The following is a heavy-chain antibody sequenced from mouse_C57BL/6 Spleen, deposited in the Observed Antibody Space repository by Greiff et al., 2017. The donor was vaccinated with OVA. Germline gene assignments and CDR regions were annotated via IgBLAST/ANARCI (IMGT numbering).Heavy chain of an antibody. Sequence: VQLQQSGAKLVRPGASVKLSFKASGYTFTDYYINLVKQRPGQGLEWIARIYPGSGNTYYNEKFKGKATLTAEKSSSTAYMQLSSLTSEDSAFYFCAREGDGYYYAMDYWGQGTSVTVSS. J-gene: IGHJ4*01. CDR3: AREGDGYYYAMDY. CDR1: GYTFTDYY. V-gene: IGHV1-76*01. CDR2: IYPGSGNT. D-gene: IGHD2-3*01.